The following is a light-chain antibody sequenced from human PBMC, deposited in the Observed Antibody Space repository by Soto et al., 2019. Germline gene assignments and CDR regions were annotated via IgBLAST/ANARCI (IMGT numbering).Light chain of an antibody. CDR3: QQSYSIPRT. Sequence: DIQLTQSPSSQSASVGDTVTITCRASQSVSNHLNWYQQKPGEAPKLLLYAASTLRSGVPSRFSGTGSGTDFTLTISGLQPDDFGTYFCQQSYSIPRTFGQGTKVEV. V-gene: IGKV1-39*01. CDR2: AAS. CDR1: QSVSNH. J-gene: IGKJ1*01.